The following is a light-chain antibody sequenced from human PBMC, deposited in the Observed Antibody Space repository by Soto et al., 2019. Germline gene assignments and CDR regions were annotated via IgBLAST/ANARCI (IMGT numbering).Light chain of an antibody. CDR2: KAS. J-gene: IGKJ2*01. V-gene: IGKV1-5*03. CDR3: QQSSKEST. Sequence: DVEMTQSPSTLPTSIGDRVTINCRASQNVSNWLAWYQQKLGKAPKLLIYKASRLESGVPSRFIASGSGTDFTLTINSLQSDDFATYFCQQSSKESTFGQGTKLEIK. CDR1: QNVSNW.